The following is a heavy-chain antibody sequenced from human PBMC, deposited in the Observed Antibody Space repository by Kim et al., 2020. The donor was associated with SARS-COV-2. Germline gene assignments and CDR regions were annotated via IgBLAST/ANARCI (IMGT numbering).Heavy chain of an antibody. CDR1: GFTFSDYY. Sequence: GGSLRLSCAASGFTFSDYYMSWIRQAPGKGLEWVSYISSSSSYTNYADSVKGRFTISRDNAKNSLYLQMNSLRAEDTAVYYCARDVTGYQLLWHFDYWGQGTLVTVSS. CDR2: ISSSSSYT. D-gene: IGHD2-2*01. V-gene: IGHV3-11*05. CDR3: ARDVTGYQLLWHFDY. J-gene: IGHJ4*02.